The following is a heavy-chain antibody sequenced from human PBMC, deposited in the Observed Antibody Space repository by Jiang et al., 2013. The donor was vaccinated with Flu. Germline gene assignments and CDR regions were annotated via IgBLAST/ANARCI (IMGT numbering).Heavy chain of an antibody. CDR3: ARDGGGRAFDY. V-gene: IGHV3-33*01. D-gene: IGHD3-10*01. Sequence: QASRQGAGVVAVIWYDGSNKYYADSVKGRFTISRDNSKNTLYLQMNSLRAEDTAVYYCARDGGGRAFDYWGQGTLVTVSS. J-gene: IGHJ4*02. CDR2: IWYDGSNK.